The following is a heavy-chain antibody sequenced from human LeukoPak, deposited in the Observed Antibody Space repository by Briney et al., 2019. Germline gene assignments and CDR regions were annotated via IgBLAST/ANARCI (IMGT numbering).Heavy chain of an antibody. CDR1: GGSFSGYY. CDR3: ARSSGWYDVNWFDP. CDR2: IYHSGST. J-gene: IGHJ5*02. Sequence: PSETLSLTCAVYGGSFSGYYWSWIRQPPGKGLEWIGGIYHSGSTNYNPSLKSRVTISVDTSKNQFSLKLSSVTAADTAVYYCARSSGWYDVNWFDPWGQGTLVTVSS. V-gene: IGHV4-34*01. D-gene: IGHD6-13*01.